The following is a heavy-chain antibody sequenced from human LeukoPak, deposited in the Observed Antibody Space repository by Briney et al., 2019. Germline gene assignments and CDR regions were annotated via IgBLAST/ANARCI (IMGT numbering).Heavy chain of an antibody. J-gene: IGHJ4*02. CDR1: GGSISSSSYF. Sequence: PSETLSLTCTVSGGSISSSSYFWGWVRQPPGKGLEWVGSIYYSGSTYYSPSLKSRVTISVDRSKNQFSLKLSSVTAADTAVYYCARDRITMVRGVIIHYDYWGQGTLVTVSS. CDR2: IYYSGST. CDR3: ARDRITMVRGVIIHYDY. V-gene: IGHV4-39*07. D-gene: IGHD3-10*01.